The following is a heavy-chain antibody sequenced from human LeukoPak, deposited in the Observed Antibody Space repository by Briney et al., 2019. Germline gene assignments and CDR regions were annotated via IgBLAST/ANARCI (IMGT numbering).Heavy chain of an antibody. CDR3: TRDEYGGGSNFFDY. CDR1: GFNFGDYA. Sequence: GGSLRLSCTASGFNFGDYAMSWFRQAPEKGLEGVGFITNKAFGGTAEYAASVKGRFTISRDDSRSIAYLQMDNLRTEDTGVYYCTRDEYGGGSNFFDYWGQGTLVTVST. J-gene: IGHJ4*02. CDR2: ITNKAFGGTA. D-gene: IGHD4-23*01. V-gene: IGHV3-49*03.